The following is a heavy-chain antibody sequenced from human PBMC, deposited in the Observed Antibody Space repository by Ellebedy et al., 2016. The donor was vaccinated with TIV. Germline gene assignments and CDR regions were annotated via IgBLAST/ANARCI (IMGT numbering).Heavy chain of an antibody. V-gene: IGHV3-30*18. CDR3: AKAPPLYGSGHNRDYYFDY. D-gene: IGHD3-10*01. CDR1: GFTFSNYA. CDR2: ISFGDGTVK. J-gene: IGHJ4*02. Sequence: GGSLRLSXAASGFTFSNYAMHWVRQAPGKGLEWVAIISFGDGTVKYYADSVEGRFSISRDSPKNTLFLHMSSLRPEDTAVYYCAKAPPLYGSGHNRDYYFDYWGQGTLVTVSS.